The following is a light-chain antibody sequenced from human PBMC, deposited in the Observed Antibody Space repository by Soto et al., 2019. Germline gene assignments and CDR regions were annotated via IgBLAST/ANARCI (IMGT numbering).Light chain of an antibody. CDR3: QQYHNYPRT. V-gene: IGKV1D-16*01. J-gene: IGKJ3*01. CDR1: QGISSW. Sequence: DIQMTQSPSSLSASVGDRVTITCRASQGISSWLAWYQQIPEKAPKLLIYAASTLQSGVPSRFSGSGSGTDFTLTISSLQPEDFATYYCQQYHNYPRTFGPGTKVDI. CDR2: AAS.